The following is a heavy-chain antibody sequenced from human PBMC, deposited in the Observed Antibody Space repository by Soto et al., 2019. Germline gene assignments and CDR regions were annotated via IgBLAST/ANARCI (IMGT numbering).Heavy chain of an antibody. CDR3: AVAVAGPTAIGY. CDR1: GFTFSIYW. V-gene: IGHV3-74*01. Sequence: GSLRLSCAASGFTFSIYWMHWVRQAPGKGLVWVSRINSDGSSTSYADSVKGRFTISRDNAKNTLYLQMNSLRAEDTAVYYCAVAVAGPTAIGYWGQGTLVTVSS. D-gene: IGHD6-19*01. CDR2: INSDGSST. J-gene: IGHJ4*02.